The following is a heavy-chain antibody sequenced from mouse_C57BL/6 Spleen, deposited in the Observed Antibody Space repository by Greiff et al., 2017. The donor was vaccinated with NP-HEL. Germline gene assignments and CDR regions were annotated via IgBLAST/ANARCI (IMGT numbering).Heavy chain of an antibody. CDR1: GFTFSSYA. Sequence: EVQLVESGGGLVKPGGSLKLSCAASGFTFSSYAMSWVRQTPEKRLEWVATISDGGSYTYYPDNVKGRFTISRDNAKNNLYLQMSHLKSEDTAMYYCARGRYPVAYFDYWGQGTTLTVSA. D-gene: IGHD1-1*01. CDR2: ISDGGSYT. J-gene: IGHJ2*01. V-gene: IGHV5-4*01. CDR3: ARGRYPVAYFDY.